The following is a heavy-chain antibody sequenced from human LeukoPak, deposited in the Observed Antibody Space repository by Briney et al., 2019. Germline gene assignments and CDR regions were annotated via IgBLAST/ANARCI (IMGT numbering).Heavy chain of an antibody. J-gene: IGHJ4*02. V-gene: IGHV4-34*01. CDR3: ARRTGYYDSSGYYPR. CDR1: GGSFSGYY. CDR2: INHSGST. Sequence: SGTLSLTCAVYGGSFSGYYWSWIRQPPGKGLEWIGEINHSGSTNYNPSLKSRVTISVDTSKNQFSLKLSSVTAADTAVYYCARRTGYYDSSGYYPRWGQGTLVTVSS. D-gene: IGHD3-22*01.